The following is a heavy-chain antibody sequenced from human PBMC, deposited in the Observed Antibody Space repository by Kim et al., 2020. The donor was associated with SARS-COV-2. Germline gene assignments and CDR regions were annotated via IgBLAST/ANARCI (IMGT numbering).Heavy chain of an antibody. CDR1: GGSFSGYY. V-gene: IGHV4-34*01. CDR3: ASGRWISRGAYSSSPFDY. CDR2: INHSGST. J-gene: IGHJ4*02. D-gene: IGHD6-6*01. Sequence: SETLSLTCAVYGGSFSGYYWSWIRQPPGKGLEWIGEINHSGSTNYNPSLKSRVTISVDTSKNQFSLKLSSVTAADTAVYYCASGRWISRGAYSSSPFDYWGQGTLVTVSS.